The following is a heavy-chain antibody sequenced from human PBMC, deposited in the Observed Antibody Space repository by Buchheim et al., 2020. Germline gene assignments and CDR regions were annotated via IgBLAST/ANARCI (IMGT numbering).Heavy chain of an antibody. D-gene: IGHD5-18*01. CDR1: GGSFSGYY. Sequence: QVQLQQWGAGLLTPSETLSLTCAVYGGSFSGYYWSWIRQPPGKGLEWIGEINHSGSTNYNPSLKSRVTISRDKSKNQFSLKLSSVTAADTTVYYCARGRYGYGRTYYFYMDIWGKGTT. V-gene: IGHV4-34*01. CDR3: ARGRYGYGRTYYFYMDI. CDR2: INHSGST. J-gene: IGHJ6*03.